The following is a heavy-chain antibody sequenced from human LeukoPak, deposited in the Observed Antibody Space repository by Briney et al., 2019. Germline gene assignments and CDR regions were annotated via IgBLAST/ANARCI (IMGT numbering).Heavy chain of an antibody. V-gene: IGHV3-23*01. CDR2: ISGSGGST. J-gene: IGHJ4*02. CDR1: GFAFSDYW. D-gene: IGHD3-22*01. Sequence: GGSLRLSCAASGFAFSDYWLSWVRQAPGKGLEWVSAISGSGGSTYYADSVKGRFTISRDNSKNTLYLQMNSLRAEDTAVYYCARDSSGYYAAPFDYWGQGTLVTVSS. CDR3: ARDSSGYYAAPFDY.